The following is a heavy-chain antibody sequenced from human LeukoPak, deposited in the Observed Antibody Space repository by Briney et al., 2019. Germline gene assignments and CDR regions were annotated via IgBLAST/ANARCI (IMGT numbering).Heavy chain of an antibody. CDR1: GGSVRSISDY. V-gene: IGHV4-39*01. J-gene: IGHJ4*02. CDR2: IVYSGST. Sequence: SETLSLTGSFSGGSVRSISDYWGWIRQSPGKGLEGIGSIVYSGSTYRNPSLKSRVTISLDTSKNQFSLWLSSVTAADTALYFCARQKQWLPRYYFDYWGRGSLVTVSS. CDR3: ARQKQWLPRYYFDY. D-gene: IGHD6-19*01.